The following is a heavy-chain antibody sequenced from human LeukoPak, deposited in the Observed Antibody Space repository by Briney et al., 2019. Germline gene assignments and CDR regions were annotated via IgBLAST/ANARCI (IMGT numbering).Heavy chain of an antibody. CDR1: GYSISSGYY. CDR2: IYHSGST. Sequence: SETLSLTCTVSGYSISSGYYWGWIRQPPGKGLEWIGSIYHSGSTYYNPSLKSRVTISVDTSKNQFSLKLSSVTAADTAVYYCARVAYSSSWFGWDFDYWGQGTPVTVSS. V-gene: IGHV4-38-2*02. D-gene: IGHD6-13*01. J-gene: IGHJ4*02. CDR3: ARVAYSSSWFGWDFDY.